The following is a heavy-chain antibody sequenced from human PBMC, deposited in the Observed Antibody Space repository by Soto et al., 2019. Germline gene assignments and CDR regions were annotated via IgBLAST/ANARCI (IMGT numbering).Heavy chain of an antibody. V-gene: IGHV1-3*05. Sequence: QVQLVQSGAEEKKPGASVKVSCKASGYTFTSYAMHWVRQAPGQRLEWMGWINAGNGNTKYSQKFQGRVTITRDTSASTAYMELSSRRSEDTAVYYCARRIVVVTALDYWGQGTLVTVSS. D-gene: IGHD2-21*02. CDR3: ARRIVVVTALDY. CDR2: INAGNGNT. J-gene: IGHJ4*02. CDR1: GYTFTSYA.